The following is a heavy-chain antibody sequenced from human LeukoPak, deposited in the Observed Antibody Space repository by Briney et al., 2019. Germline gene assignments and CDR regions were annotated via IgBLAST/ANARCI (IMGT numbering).Heavy chain of an antibody. CDR2: IYYSGST. V-gene: IGHV4-59*01. CDR1: GGSISSYY. D-gene: IGHD2-2*01. Sequence: PSETLCLTCTVSGGSISSYYWSWIRQPPGKGLEWIGYIYYSGSTNYNPSLKSRATISVDTSKNQFSLKLSSVTAADTAVYYCARVLCSSTSCYDAFDIWGQGTMVTVSS. J-gene: IGHJ3*02. CDR3: ARVLCSSTSCYDAFDI.